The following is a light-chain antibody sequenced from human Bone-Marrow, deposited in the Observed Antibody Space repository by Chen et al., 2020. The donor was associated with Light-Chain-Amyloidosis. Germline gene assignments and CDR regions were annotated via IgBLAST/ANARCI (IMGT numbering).Light chain of an antibody. CDR3: QEYLHTPYT. CDR2: WAS. V-gene: IGKV4-1*01. CDR1: QTIFHSSYNKNF. Sequence: DIVMTQSPDALAVSLGEMATIDFKSSQTIFHSSYNKNFLAWYQQKPGQPTKLLIHWASARESGVPDRFSGSGSGTDFTLNISRLQAEDVAVYYCQEYLHTPYTFGQGTKLEIK. J-gene: IGKJ2*01.